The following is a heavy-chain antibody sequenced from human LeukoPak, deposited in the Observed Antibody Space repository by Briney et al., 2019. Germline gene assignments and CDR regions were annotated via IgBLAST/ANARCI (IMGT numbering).Heavy chain of an antibody. CDR1: GGSINTASYY. CDR2: FYYTGTT. Sequence: PSETLSLICSVSGGSINTASYYWGWIRQPPGKGLELIGNFYYTGTTFYNSSLQSRVTISVDTSKNQLSLKLTSVTATDTSVYYCAGMKATGTSRGYIDVWGKGTTVTVSS. V-gene: IGHV4-39*01. CDR3: AGMKATGTSRGYIDV. D-gene: IGHD1-1*01. J-gene: IGHJ6*03.